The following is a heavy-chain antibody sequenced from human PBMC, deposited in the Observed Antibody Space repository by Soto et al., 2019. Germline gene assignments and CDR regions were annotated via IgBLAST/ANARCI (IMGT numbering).Heavy chain of an antibody. J-gene: IGHJ6*02. V-gene: IGHV3-30-3*01. CDR1: GFTFDTYG. Sequence: GGSLRLSXVASGFTFDTYGIHWVRQAPGKGLQWVALISYEGSNTYYADSVRGRFTISRDNSKNTLYLQMNTLRPEDTGLYYCARVTPGNNLYYFSGLDFWGQGTSVTVSS. CDR3: ARVTPGNNLYYFSGLDF. CDR2: ISYEGSNT. D-gene: IGHD1-1*01.